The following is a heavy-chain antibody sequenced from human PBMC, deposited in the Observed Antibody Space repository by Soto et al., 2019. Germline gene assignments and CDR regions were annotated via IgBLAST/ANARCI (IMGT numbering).Heavy chain of an antibody. V-gene: IGHV3-23*01. J-gene: IGHJ6*03. CDR2: ISGSGGST. D-gene: IGHD5-12*01. CDR3: AKGYSGYDYYYYYYMDV. Sequence: GGSLRLSCAASGFTFSSYAMSWVRQAPGKGLEWVSAISGSGGSTYYADSVKGRFTISRDNSKNTLYLQMNSLRAEDTAVYYCAKGYSGYDYYYYYYMDVWGKGTTVTVSS. CDR1: GFTFSSYA.